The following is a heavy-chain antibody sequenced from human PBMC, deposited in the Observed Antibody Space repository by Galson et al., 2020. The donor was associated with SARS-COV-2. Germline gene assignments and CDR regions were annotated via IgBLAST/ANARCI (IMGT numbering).Heavy chain of an antibody. CDR3: ARVGFWSGYYDY. CDR1: GGSFSGYY. D-gene: IGHD3-3*01. CDR2: INHSGST. V-gene: IGHV4-34*01. J-gene: IGHJ4*02. Sequence: SETLSLTCAVYGGSFSGYYWSWIRQPPGKGLEWIGEINHSGSTNYNPSLKSRVTISVDTSKNQFSLKLSSVPAADTAVYYCARVGFWSGYYDYWGQVTLVAVCS.